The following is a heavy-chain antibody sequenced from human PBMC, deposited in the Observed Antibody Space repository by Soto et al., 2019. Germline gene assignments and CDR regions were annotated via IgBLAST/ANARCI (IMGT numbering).Heavy chain of an antibody. Sequence: EVLLVESGGGLVKPGGSLRLSCAASGFTFSNAWMSWVRQAPGKGLEWVGRIKSKTDGGTTDYAAPVKGRFTISRDESNTTQYLHMNSLKTDVTSVYYCTTHLMVRGYYYYGMDVWGQGTTVIVSS. J-gene: IGHJ6*02. CDR2: IKSKTDGGTT. V-gene: IGHV3-15*01. CDR1: GFTFSNAW. CDR3: TTHLMVRGYYYYGMDV. D-gene: IGHD3-10*01.